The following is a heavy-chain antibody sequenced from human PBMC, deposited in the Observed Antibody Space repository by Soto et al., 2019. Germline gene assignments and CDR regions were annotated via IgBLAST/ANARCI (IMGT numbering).Heavy chain of an antibody. CDR2: ISYDGSNK. CDR1: GFTFSSYA. J-gene: IGHJ4*02. D-gene: IGHD2-21*01. CDR3: AGDRLRDVVPPVSNI. V-gene: IGHV3-30-3*01. Sequence: QVQLVESGGGVVQPGRSLRLSCAASGFTFSSYAMHWVRQAPGKGLEWVAVISYDGSNKYYADSVKGRFTISRDNSKNTLYLQMNSLRAEDTAVDYCAGDRLRDVVPPVSNIWGQGTLVTVSS.